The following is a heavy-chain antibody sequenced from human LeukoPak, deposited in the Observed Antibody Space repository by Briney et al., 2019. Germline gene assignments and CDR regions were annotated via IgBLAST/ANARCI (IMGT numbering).Heavy chain of an antibody. V-gene: IGHV3-48*01. Sequence: PGGSLRLSCAASGFTFNTYTMNWVRQAPGKGLEWVSYISGSSGIIDYADSVRGRFTISRDNAKNSLYLQMNSLRAEDTAVYYCASHSSRHYYDSSGYSAIDCWGQGTLVTVSS. J-gene: IGHJ4*02. CDR1: GFTFNTYT. CDR2: ISGSSGII. CDR3: ASHSSRHYYDSSGYSAIDC. D-gene: IGHD3-22*01.